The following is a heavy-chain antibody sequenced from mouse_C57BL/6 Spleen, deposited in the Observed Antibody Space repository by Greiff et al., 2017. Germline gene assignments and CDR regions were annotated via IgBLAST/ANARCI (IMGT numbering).Heavy chain of an antibody. Sequence: EVKLQESGEGLVKPGGSLKLSCAASGFTFSSYAMSWVRQTPEKRLEWVAYISSGGDYTYYADTVKGRFTISRDNARNTLYLQMSSLKSGDTDMYSCTREGITTVVASEAMDYWGQGTSVTVSS. CDR2: ISSGGDYT. CDR3: TREGITTVVASEAMDY. J-gene: IGHJ4*01. V-gene: IGHV5-9-1*02. CDR1: GFTFSSYA. D-gene: IGHD1-1*01.